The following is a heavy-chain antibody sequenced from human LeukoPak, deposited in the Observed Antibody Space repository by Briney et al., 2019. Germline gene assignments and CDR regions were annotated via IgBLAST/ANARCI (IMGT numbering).Heavy chain of an antibody. CDR1: GYSFTTYW. CDR2: IFPADSDT. J-gene: IGHJ3*02. CDR3: ARWVTADRGKKDAFDI. V-gene: IGHV5-51*01. D-gene: IGHD2-21*02. Sequence: GEPLRISCKGSGYSFTTYWIGWVRQMPGKGLEWMGIIFPADSDTRYSPSFQGQVTVSADKSITTAYLQWSSLKASDTAMYYCARWVTADRGKKDAFDIWGQGTMVTASS.